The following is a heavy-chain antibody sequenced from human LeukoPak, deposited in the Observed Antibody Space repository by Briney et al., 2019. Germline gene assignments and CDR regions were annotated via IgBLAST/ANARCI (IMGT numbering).Heavy chain of an antibody. D-gene: IGHD3-3*01. CDR2: IADDGGVK. CDR3: AREAAWGEWYFDH. J-gene: IGHJ4*02. V-gene: IGHV3-30*03. CDR1: GITFTRHG. Sequence: GRSLRLSCVASGITFTRHGMDWVRQAPGKGLEWVAVIADDGGVKQYADSVKGRFTVSRDNSKSTLYLQMNGLSVEDTAIYYCAREAAWGEWYFDHWGQGTPVTVSS.